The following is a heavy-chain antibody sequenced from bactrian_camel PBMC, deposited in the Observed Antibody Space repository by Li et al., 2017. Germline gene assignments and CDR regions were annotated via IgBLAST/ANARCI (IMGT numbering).Heavy chain of an antibody. J-gene: IGHJ4*01. D-gene: IGHD6*01. CDR1: GITYDNYC. CDR3: AAVPRGFGTWGTDEDNY. Sequence: HVQLVESGGGSVQAGGSLRLSCVASGITYDNYCMAWFHQATGKEREGVAAIFTGGGVTHYADSVKGRFTISQRNAGTTLSLQMNSLKPEDTAMYYCAAVPRGFGTWGTDEDNYWGQGTQVTV. V-gene: IGHV3S1*01. CDR2: IFTGGGVT.